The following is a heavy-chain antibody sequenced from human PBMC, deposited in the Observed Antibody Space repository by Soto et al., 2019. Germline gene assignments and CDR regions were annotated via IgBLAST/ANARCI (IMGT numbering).Heavy chain of an antibody. D-gene: IGHD5-12*01. V-gene: IGHV1-3*01. CDR2: INAGNGNT. CDR1: GDTFANYA. J-gene: IGHJ4*02. CDR3: ARVSGYYLPDY. Sequence: ASVEVSCKASGDTFANYATHWVRQARGQRLEWMGWINAGNGNTKYSQKFQGRVTITRDTSASTAYMELSSLRSEDTAVYYCARVSGYYLPDYWGQGTLVTVSS.